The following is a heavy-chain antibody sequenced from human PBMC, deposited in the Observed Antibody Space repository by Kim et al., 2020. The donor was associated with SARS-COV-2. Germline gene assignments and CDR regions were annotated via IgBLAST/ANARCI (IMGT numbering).Heavy chain of an antibody. CDR3: ARGWSTIFGVVTVRGGMDV. D-gene: IGHD3-3*01. J-gene: IGHJ6*02. V-gene: IGHV4-34*01. Sequence: RVTISVDTSKNQFSLKLSSVTAADTAVYYCARGWSTIFGVVTVRGGMDVWGQGTTVTVSS.